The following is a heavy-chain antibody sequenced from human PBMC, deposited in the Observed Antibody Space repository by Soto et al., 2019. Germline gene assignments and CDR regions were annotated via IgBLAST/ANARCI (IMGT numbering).Heavy chain of an antibody. Sequence: PSETLSLTCTVSGGSISSSSYYWGWIRQPPGKGLEWIGSIYYSGSTYYNPSLKSRVTISVDTSKNQFSLKLSSVTAADTAVYYCASLVRVAVAGTAGWFEPWGQGTLVTVSS. D-gene: IGHD6-19*01. J-gene: IGHJ5*02. CDR1: GGSISSSSYY. CDR3: ASLVRVAVAGTAGWFEP. V-gene: IGHV4-39*01. CDR2: IYYSGST.